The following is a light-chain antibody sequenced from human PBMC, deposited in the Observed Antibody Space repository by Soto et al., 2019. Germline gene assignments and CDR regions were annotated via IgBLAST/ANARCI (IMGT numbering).Light chain of an antibody. CDR3: SSFTSSTTYV. V-gene: IGLV2-14*01. Sequence: QSALTQPASVSGSPGQSITISCSGTSSDVGGYNHVCWYQQHPGKAPKLIIFEVSNRPSGVSNRFSGSKSGNTASLTISGLQAEDEADYNCSSFTSSTTYVFGTGTKLTVL. CDR1: SSDVGGYNH. J-gene: IGLJ1*01. CDR2: EVS.